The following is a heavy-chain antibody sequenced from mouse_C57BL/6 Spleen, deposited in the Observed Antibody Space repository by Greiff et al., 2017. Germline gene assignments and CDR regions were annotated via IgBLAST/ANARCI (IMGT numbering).Heavy chain of an antibody. V-gene: IGHV1-50*01. Sequence: QVQLQQPGAELVKPGASVKLSCKASGYTFTSYWMQWVKQRPGQGLEWIGEIDPSDSYTNYNPKFKGKATLTVDTSSSTAYMQLSSLTSEDSAVYYCARNYSNYWYFEGWGTGTTVTVAS. D-gene: IGHD2-5*01. CDR2: IDPSDSYT. J-gene: IGHJ1*03. CDR1: GYTFTSYW. CDR3: ARNYSNYWYFEG.